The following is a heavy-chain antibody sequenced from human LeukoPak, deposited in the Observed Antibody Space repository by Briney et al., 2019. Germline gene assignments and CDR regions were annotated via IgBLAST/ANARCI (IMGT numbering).Heavy chain of an antibody. J-gene: IGHJ4*02. Sequence: PGGSLRLSCAASGFIFSSYAMSWVRQAPGKGLEWVSAIGGSGGSTYYADSVKGRFTISRDNSKNTLYLQMNSLRAEDTAVYYCAKDGVRFLEWSNIDYWGQGTLVTVSS. CDR3: AKDGVRFLEWSNIDY. D-gene: IGHD3-3*01. V-gene: IGHV3-23*01. CDR1: GFIFSSYA. CDR2: IGGSGGST.